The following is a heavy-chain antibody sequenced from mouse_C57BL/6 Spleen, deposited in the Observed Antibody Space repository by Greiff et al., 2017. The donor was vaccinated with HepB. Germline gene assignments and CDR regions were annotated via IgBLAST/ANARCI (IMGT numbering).Heavy chain of an antibody. V-gene: IGHV3-6*01. J-gene: IGHJ2*01. Sequence: EVKLVESGPGLVKPSQSLSLTCSVTGYSITSGYYWNWIRQFPGNKLEWMGYISYDGSNNYNPSLKNRISITRDTSKNQFFLKLNSVTTEDTATYYCARGLYDYGVDYWGQGTTLTVSS. D-gene: IGHD2-4*01. CDR3: ARGLYDYGVDY. CDR1: GYSITSGYY. CDR2: ISYDGSN.